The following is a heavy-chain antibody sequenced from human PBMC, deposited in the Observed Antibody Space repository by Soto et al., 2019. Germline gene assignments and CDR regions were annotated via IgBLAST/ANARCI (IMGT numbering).Heavy chain of an antibody. V-gene: IGHV3-23*01. CDR3: AKDLAYSSSWYGSYYGMDV. CDR1: GFPSSTYGFSTYA. J-gene: IGHJ6*02. D-gene: IGHD6-13*01. CDR2: ITGSGGHS. Sequence: PGGSLRLSCLASGFPSSTYGFSTYAMTWVRQPPGKGLEWVSVITGSGGHSYYADSVKGRFTISIDNSRNTLFLQMDSLRADDTAVYYCAKDLAYSSSWYGSYYGMDVWGQGTTVTVSS.